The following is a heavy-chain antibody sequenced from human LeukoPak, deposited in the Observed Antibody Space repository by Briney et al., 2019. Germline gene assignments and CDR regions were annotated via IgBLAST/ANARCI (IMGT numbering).Heavy chain of an antibody. J-gene: IGHJ4*02. CDR1: DVSINTYY. CDR3: ARGTVTINYFDF. Sequence: SETLSLTCTLSDVSINTYYWSWIRQAPGKGLEWIGYIHYTGGTNYNPSLKSRVTMALDTSKTLLTLKLTSVTAADTAVYYCARGTVTINYFDFWGQGTLASVSS. CDR2: IHYTGGT. D-gene: IGHD4-17*01. V-gene: IGHV4-59*01.